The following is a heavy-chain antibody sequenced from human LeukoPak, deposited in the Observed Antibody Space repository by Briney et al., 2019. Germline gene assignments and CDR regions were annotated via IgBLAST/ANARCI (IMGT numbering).Heavy chain of an antibody. D-gene: IGHD2-15*01. CDR2: IIPIFGIA. CDR1: GGTFSSYA. J-gene: IGHJ4*02. CDR3: ARSRKSYCSGGSCYWFDY. V-gene: IGHV1-69*04. Sequence: SVKVSCKASGGTFSSYAISWVRQAPGQGLEWMGRIIPIFGIANYAQKFQGRVTFTADKSTSTAYMELSSLRSEDTAVYYCARSRKSYCSGGSCYWFDYWGQGTLVTVSS.